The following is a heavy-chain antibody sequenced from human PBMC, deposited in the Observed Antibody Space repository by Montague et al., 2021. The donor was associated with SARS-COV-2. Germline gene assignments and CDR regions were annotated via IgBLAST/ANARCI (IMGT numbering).Heavy chain of an antibody. Sequence: SLRLSCAASAFTFSSHSMHWVRQAPGKGLEWVSGVSVSGDTTNYANSVKGRFTISRDNSKNTVYLQMNSLRVEDTAVYYCAEAIGAVEPYFGYWGRGTLVTVSS. CDR1: AFTFSSHS. CDR2: VSVSGDTT. J-gene: IGHJ4*02. V-gene: IGHV3-23*01. D-gene: IGHD3-16*01. CDR3: AEAIGAVEPYFGY.